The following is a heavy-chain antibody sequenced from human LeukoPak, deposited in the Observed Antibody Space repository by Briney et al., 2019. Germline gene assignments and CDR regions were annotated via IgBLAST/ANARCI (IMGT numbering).Heavy chain of an antibody. J-gene: IGHJ3*02. D-gene: IGHD2-15*01. CDR2: IYTSGST. Sequence: SETLSLTCTVSGGSISSYYWSWIRQPAGKGLEWIGRIYTSGSTNYNPSPKSRVTMSVDTSKNQFSPKLSSVTAADTAVYYCARDGYCSGGSCYSGYAFDIWGQGTMVTVSS. V-gene: IGHV4-4*07. CDR3: ARDGYCSGGSCYSGYAFDI. CDR1: GGSISSYY.